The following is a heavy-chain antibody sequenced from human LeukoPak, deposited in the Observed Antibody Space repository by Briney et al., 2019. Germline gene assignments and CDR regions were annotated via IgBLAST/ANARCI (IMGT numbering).Heavy chain of an antibody. CDR1: GGSISSYY. CDR2: IYYSGST. D-gene: IGHD2-2*02. V-gene: IGHV4-59*12. CDR3: ARGVVVVPAAIRYFDL. J-gene: IGHJ2*01. Sequence: SETLSLTCTVSGGSISSYYWSWIRQPPGEGLEWIGYIYYSGSTYYNPSLKSRVTISVDTSKNQFSLKLSSVTAADTAVYYCARGVVVVPAAIRYFDLWGRGTLVTVSS.